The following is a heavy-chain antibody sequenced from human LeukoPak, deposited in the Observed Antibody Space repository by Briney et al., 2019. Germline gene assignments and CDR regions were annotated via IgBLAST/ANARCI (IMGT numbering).Heavy chain of an antibody. J-gene: IGHJ4*02. CDR3: ARDLKMGYSSGRYSWGTGSSNDY. CDR1: GGTSSSYA. D-gene: IGHD6-19*01. V-gene: IGHV1-69*13. Sequence: SVKVSCKASGGTSSSYAISWVRQAPGQGLEWMGGIIPIFGTANYAQKFQGRVTITADESTSTAYMELSSLRSEDTAVYYCARDLKMGYSSGRYSWGTGSSNDYWGQGTLVTVSS. CDR2: IIPIFGTA.